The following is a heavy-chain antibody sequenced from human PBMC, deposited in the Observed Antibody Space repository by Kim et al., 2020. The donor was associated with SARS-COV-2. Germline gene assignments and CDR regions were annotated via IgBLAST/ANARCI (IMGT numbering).Heavy chain of an antibody. V-gene: IGHV3-30*18. CDR3: AKGSQDSSGYYYIYYSYGMDV. CDR2: ISYDGSNK. Sequence: GGSLRLSCAASGFTFSSYGMHWVRQAPGKGLEWVAVISYDGSNKYYADSVKGRFTISRDNSKNTLYLQMNSLRAEDTAVYYCAKGSQDSSGYYYIYYSYGMDVWGQGTTVTVSS. D-gene: IGHD3-22*01. J-gene: IGHJ6*02. CDR1: GFTFSSYG.